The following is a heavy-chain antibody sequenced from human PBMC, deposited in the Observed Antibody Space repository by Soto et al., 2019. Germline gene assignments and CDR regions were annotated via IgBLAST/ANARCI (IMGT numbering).Heavy chain of an antibody. CDR2: IYYSGST. Sequence: SETLSLTCTVSGGSISSSSYYWGWIRQPPGKGLEWIGSIYYSGSTYYNPSLKSRVTISVDTSKNQFSLKLSSVTAADTAVYYCAGHKFPLRAHNWFDPWGQGTLVTVSS. CDR3: AGHKFPLRAHNWFDP. J-gene: IGHJ5*02. D-gene: IGHD4-17*01. CDR1: GGSISSSSYY. V-gene: IGHV4-39*01.